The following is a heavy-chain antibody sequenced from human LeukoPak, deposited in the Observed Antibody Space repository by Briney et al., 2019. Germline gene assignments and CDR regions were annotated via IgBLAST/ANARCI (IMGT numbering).Heavy chain of an antibody. CDR3: ARISPLCSSTSCYIFDP. J-gene: IGHJ5*02. Sequence: ASVKVSCKASGYTFTGYYMHWVRQAPGQGLEWMGWINPNSGGTNYAQKFQGRVTMTGDTSISTAYMELSRLRSDDTAVYYCARISPLCSSTSCYIFDPWGQGTLVTVSS. CDR2: INPNSGGT. V-gene: IGHV1-2*02. CDR1: GYTFTGYY. D-gene: IGHD2-2*02.